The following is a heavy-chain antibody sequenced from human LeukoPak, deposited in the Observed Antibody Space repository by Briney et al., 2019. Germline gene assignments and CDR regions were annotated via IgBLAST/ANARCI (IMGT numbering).Heavy chain of an antibody. D-gene: IGHD1-1*01. Sequence: PGGSLRLSCAASGFTFSDYYMSWIRQAPGKGLEWVSYISSSGSTIYYADSVKGRFTISRDNAKNSLNLQMNSLRAEDTAVYYCARDRYNWNDDINWFDPWGQGTLVTVSS. J-gene: IGHJ5*02. CDR2: ISSSGSTI. CDR1: GFTFSDYY. CDR3: ARDRYNWNDDINWFDP. V-gene: IGHV3-11*04.